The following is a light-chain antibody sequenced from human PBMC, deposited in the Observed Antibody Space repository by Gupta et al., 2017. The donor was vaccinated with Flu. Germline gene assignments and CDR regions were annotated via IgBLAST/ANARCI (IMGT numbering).Light chain of an antibody. CDR2: VNS. V-gene: IGLV3-21*02. Sequence: QPARIPCGGNNNGSKSVQWYLQEPGQGHVRFVYVNSGRPSGIPERFSGSNSGNTATLTISRVEAGDEADYYCQVWDSGSDLVVFGTGTKLTVL. J-gene: IGLJ2*01. CDR3: QVWDSGSDLVV. CDR1: NNGSKS.